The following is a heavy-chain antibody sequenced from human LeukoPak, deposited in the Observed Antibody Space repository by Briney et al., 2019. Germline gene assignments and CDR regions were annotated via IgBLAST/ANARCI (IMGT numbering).Heavy chain of an antibody. CDR2: INPKSGGT. D-gene: IGHD6-13*01. CDR1: GYTFNSYG. V-gene: IGHV1-2*04. Sequence: GASVKVSCKASGYTFNSYGISWVRQAPGQGLEWMGWINPKSGGTNLVQKFQGWVTMTRDTSISTAYMAPTRLRSDDTAVYYCARVGSSSSRHAFDIWGQGTMVTVSS. J-gene: IGHJ3*02. CDR3: ARVGSSSSRHAFDI.